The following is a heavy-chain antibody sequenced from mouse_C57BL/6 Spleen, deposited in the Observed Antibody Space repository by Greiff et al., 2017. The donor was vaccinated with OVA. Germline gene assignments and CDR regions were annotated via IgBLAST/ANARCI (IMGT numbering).Heavy chain of an antibody. CDR3: AREWLHRDDSMDY. CDR2: ISDGGSYT. Sequence: EVQGVESGGGLVKPGGSLKLSCAASGFTFSSYAMSWVRQTPEKRLEWVATISDGGSYTYYPDNVKGRFTISRDNANNTLYLQMSHLKSEDTAMYYCAREWLHRDDSMDYWGQGTSVTVSS. D-gene: IGHD2-2*01. V-gene: IGHV5-4*01. J-gene: IGHJ4*01. CDR1: GFTFSSYA.